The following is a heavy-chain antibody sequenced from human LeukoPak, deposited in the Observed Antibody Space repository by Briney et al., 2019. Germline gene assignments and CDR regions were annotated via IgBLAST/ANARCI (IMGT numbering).Heavy chain of an antibody. D-gene: IGHD2-15*01. Sequence: GGSLRLSCAASGFTVSSNYMSWVRQAPRKGLEWVSVIYSGGSTYYADSVKGRFTISRDNSKNTLYLQMNSLRAEDTAVYYCATSPEGGGTMYYFDYWGQGTLVTVSS. CDR1: GFTVSSNY. CDR3: ATSPEGGGTMYYFDY. V-gene: IGHV3-66*01. CDR2: IYSGGST. J-gene: IGHJ4*02.